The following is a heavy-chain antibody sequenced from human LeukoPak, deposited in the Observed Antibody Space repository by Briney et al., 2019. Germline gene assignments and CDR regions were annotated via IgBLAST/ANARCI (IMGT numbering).Heavy chain of an antibody. J-gene: IGHJ4*02. D-gene: IGHD2-2*02. CDR2: ISGTGDNT. CDR3: ANAVKYHSFDY. V-gene: IGHV3-23*01. CDR1: GFAFSSYA. Sequence: GGSLRLSCAASGFAFSSYAMTWVCQAPGKGLEWVSAISGTGDNTHYADSVKGRFTISRDSSKTTLYLQMDSLSVEDTALYYCANAVKYHSFDYWGQGTLVTVSS.